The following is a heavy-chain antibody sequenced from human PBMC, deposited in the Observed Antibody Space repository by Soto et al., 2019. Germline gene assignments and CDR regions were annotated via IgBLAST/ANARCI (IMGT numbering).Heavy chain of an antibody. V-gene: IGHV4-59*08. J-gene: IGHJ4*02. CDR2: IYYSGST. CDR1: GGSISSYY. D-gene: IGHD3-16*02. CDR3: ARLSMITFGGVIAYFDY. Sequence: SETLSLTCTVSGGSISSYYWSWIRQPPGKGLEWIGYIYYSGSTNYNPSLKSRVTISVDTSKNQFSLKLSSVTAADTAVYYCARLSMITFGGVIAYFDYWGQGTLVTVSS.